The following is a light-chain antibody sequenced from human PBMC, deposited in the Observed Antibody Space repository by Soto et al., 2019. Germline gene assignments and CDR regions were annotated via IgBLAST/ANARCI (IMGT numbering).Light chain of an antibody. CDR3: QQYNSYPLT. Sequence: DIQMTQSPSSLSASVGDRVSITCRASQGIGNYLVWFQQKPGKAPKPLIYAASTLQSGVPSKFSGSGSGTDFTLTISSLQPEDFETYYCQQYNSYPLTFGGGTKVEIK. CDR2: AAS. V-gene: IGKV1-16*02. J-gene: IGKJ4*01. CDR1: QGIGNY.